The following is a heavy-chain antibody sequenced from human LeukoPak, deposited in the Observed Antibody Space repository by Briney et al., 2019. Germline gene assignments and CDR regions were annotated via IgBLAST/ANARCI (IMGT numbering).Heavy chain of an antibody. Sequence: ASVTVSCKASGYTFTSYYMHWVRQAPGQGLEWMGIINPSGGSTSYAQKFQGRVTMTRDMSTSTVYMELSSLRSEDTAVYYCARAGRIRGIAVAGTFNYWGQGTLVTVSS. J-gene: IGHJ4*02. CDR3: ARAGRIRGIAVAGTFNY. V-gene: IGHV1-46*01. CDR2: INPSGGST. CDR1: GYTFTSYY. D-gene: IGHD6-19*01.